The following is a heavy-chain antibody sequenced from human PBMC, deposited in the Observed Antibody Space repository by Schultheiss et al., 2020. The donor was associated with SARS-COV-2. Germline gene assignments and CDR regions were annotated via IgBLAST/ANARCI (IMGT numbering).Heavy chain of an antibody. CDR2: IRTKANNYAT. J-gene: IGHJ6*02. CDR1: GFTFSASA. Sequence: GESLKISCAASGFTFSASAVHWVRQASGKGLEWVGRIRTKANNYATEFAASVKGRFTISRDDSKNTLYLQMNSLKTEDTAVYYCTTAALVVGATSGYYYYGMDVWGQGTTVTVSS. D-gene: IGHD2-15*01. V-gene: IGHV3-73*01. CDR3: TTAALVVGATSGYYYYGMDV.